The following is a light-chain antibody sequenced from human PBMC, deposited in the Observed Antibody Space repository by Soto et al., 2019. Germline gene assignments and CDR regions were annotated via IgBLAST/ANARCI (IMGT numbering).Light chain of an antibody. V-gene: IGLV2-8*01. CDR1: SSDVGYYDY. CDR2: EVT. Sequence: QSVMTHSPSSSGFPGQSVTISCTGTSSDVGYYDYVSWYQQHPGKAPKLVIYEVTKRPSGVPDRVSASKSGNTASLTVSGLRAEDEADYYCSSYAGSNNFVFGSGTKVTVL. CDR3: SSYAGSNNFV. J-gene: IGLJ1*01.